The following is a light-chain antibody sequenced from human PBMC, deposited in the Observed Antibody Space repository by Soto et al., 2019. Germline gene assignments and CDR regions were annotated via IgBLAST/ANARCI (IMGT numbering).Light chain of an antibody. CDR1: QDISDY. CDR2: DAS. CDR3: QQYHSLPFT. V-gene: IGKV1-33*01. J-gene: IGKJ3*01. Sequence: DIPMTQSPSSLSASVGERVTISCRASQDISDYLNWYYHKSGKAPKFLIYDASYLGTGVPSRFSGSGSGTDFTFTISGQQPEDLGTYYCQQYHSLPFTFGPGNKVDIK.